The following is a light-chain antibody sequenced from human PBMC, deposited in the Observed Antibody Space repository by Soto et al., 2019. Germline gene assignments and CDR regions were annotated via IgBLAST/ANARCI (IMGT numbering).Light chain of an antibody. CDR1: SSDVGGYNY. CDR2: EVT. CDR3: NSYTTSSTLV. Sequence: QSALTQPASVSGSPGQSITISCTGTSSDVGGYNYVSWYQQHPGKAPILMIYEVTNRPSGVSNRFSASKSGNTASLTISGLQAEDEADYYCNSYTTSSTLVFGGGTKLTVL. J-gene: IGLJ2*01. V-gene: IGLV2-14*01.